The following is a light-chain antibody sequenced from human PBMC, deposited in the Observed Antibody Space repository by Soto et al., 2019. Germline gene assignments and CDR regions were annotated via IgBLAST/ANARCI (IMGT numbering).Light chain of an antibody. J-gene: IGLJ1*01. V-gene: IGLV2-23*02. CDR2: EVN. CDR3: ASSAGYFYV. Sequence: QSALTQPASVSGSPGQSITISCTRTSSDVGSYNFVSWYQQHPGEVPKVMIYEVNKRPSGVSDRFSGSKSGNTASLTVSGLQAEDEADYYCASSAGYFYVFGTGTKVTVL. CDR1: SSDVGSYNF.